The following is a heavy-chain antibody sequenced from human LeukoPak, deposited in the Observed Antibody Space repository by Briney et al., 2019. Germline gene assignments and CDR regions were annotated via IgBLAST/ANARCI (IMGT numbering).Heavy chain of an antibody. V-gene: IGHV4-39*07. CDR1: SGSISSSTYY. D-gene: IGHD3-10*01. CDR3: ARANYGSGSYYFDY. CDR2: IFYSGST. J-gene: IGHJ4*02. Sequence: SETLSLTCTVSSGSISSSTYYWAWIRQPPGKGLEWIGNIFYSGSTYYNPSLKSRVTISVDTSKSQFSLKLSSVTAADTAVYYCARANYGSGSYYFDYWGQGTLVTVSS.